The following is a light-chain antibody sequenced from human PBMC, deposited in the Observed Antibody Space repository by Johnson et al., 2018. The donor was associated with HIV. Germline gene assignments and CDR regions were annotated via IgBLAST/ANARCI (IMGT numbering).Light chain of an antibody. CDR2: DND. J-gene: IGLJ1*01. V-gene: IGLV1-51*01. CDR3: GTWESSLSTPNYV. Sequence: QPVLTQPPSVSAAPGQKVTISCSGTSSNIWNNYVSWYQHLPGTAPKVLIYDNDKRPSGIPDRFSGSKSGTSATLGISGLQTGDEADYYCGTWESSLSTPNYVFGAGTKVTVL. CDR1: SSNIWNNY.